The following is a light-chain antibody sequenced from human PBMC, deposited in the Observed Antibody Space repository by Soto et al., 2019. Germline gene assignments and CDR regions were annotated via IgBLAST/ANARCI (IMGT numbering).Light chain of an antibody. Sequence: DIHMTQSPSSLSASFGDTVTITCRASQSISSHLNWYQQKPGKAPNLLMYTASNLQSGVPSRFSGSGSGTDFTLTISSLQPEDFATYYCQQSYSTPISFGQGTRLEIK. CDR3: QQSYSTPIS. CDR2: TAS. CDR1: QSISSH. J-gene: IGKJ5*01. V-gene: IGKV1-39*01.